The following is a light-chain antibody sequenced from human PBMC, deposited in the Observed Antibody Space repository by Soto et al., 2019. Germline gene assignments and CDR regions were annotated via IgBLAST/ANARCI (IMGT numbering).Light chain of an antibody. Sequence: EIVLTQSPGTLSLSPGERATLSCRASQSVSSGFLAWYQQKPGQAPRLLMYGASSRATGIPDGFSGSGSGTDFSLTISRLEPEDFAVYYCQQYGGSPRTFGQGTKVDIK. CDR2: GAS. CDR3: QQYGGSPRT. V-gene: IGKV3-20*01. CDR1: QSVSSGF. J-gene: IGKJ1*01.